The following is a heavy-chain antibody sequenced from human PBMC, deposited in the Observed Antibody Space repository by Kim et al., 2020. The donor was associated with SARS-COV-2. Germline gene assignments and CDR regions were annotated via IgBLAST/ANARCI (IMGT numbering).Heavy chain of an antibody. D-gene: IGHD3-10*01. CDR2: ISFDGINK. CDR3: AKADGSGTHYGYYYNMHV. Sequence: GGSLRLSCAASGFTFSIYGMHWVRQAPGKGLEWVAVISFDGINKYYADSVRGRFSFSRDNSQNTVHLQMNRLRADDTAVYYCAKADGSGTHYGYYYNMHVWGKGTTVTVSS. CDR1: GFTFSIYG. V-gene: IGHV3-30*18. J-gene: IGHJ6*03.